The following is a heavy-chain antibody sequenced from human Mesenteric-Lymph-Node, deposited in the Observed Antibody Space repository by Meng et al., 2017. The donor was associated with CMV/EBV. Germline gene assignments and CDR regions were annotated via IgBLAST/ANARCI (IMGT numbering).Heavy chain of an antibody. V-gene: IGHV3-30*04. Sequence: GESLKIPCAASGFTFSSYAMHWVRQAPGKGLEWVAVISYDGSNKYYADSVKGRFTISRDNSKNTLYLQMNSLRAEDTAVYYCARGHGYCSSTSCYTGYYYYGMDVWGQGTTVTVSS. J-gene: IGHJ6*02. CDR3: ARGHGYCSSTSCYTGYYYYGMDV. CDR1: GFTFSSYA. CDR2: ISYDGSNK. D-gene: IGHD2-2*01.